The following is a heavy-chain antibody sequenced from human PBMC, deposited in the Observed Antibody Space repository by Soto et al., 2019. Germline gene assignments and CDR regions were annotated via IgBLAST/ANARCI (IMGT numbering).Heavy chain of an antibody. CDR1: ENTFSTYS. Sequence: GASVKVSCKAAENTFSTYSLHWVRQAPGRGLEWMGVINPTTTTTTDAQKFQGRVTMTRDTSTSTVFLELSSLRSGDTAVYYCARDLYSTSWYVRAFDMWGQGTMVTVSS. CDR2: INPTTTTT. J-gene: IGHJ3*02. CDR3: ARDLYSTSWYVRAFDM. V-gene: IGHV1-46*03. D-gene: IGHD6-13*01.